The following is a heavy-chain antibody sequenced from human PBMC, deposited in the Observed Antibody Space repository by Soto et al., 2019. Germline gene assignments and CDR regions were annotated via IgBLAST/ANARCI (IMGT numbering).Heavy chain of an antibody. D-gene: IGHD2-8*01. CDR1: GGSFSGYY. V-gene: IGHV4-34*01. Sequence: SETLSLTCAVYGGSFSGYYWSWIRQPPGKGLEWIGEINHSGSTNYNPSLKSRVNISIDTSKNQFSLKLSSVTAADTAVYYYARAEYFTNGVFYTYPNSGIAVAGTRDKNQGHWFDPWGQGTLVTVS. CDR2: INHSGST. J-gene: IGHJ5*02. CDR3: ARAEYFTNGVFYTYPNSGIAVAGTRDKNQGHWFDP.